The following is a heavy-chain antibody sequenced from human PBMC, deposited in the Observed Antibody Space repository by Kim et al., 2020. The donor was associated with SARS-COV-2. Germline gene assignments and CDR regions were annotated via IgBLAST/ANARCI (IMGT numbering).Heavy chain of an antibody. CDR2: IYYSGST. V-gene: IGHV4-39*07. CDR1: GGSISSSSYY. CDR3: ARGRSSGYYYGICLDY. Sequence: SETLSLTCTVSGGSISSSSYYWGWIRQPPGKGLEWIGSIYYSGSTYYNPSLRSRVTISVDTSKNQFSLKLSSVTAADTAVYYCARGRSSGYYYGICLDYWGQGTLVTVSS. J-gene: IGHJ4*02. D-gene: IGHD3-22*01.